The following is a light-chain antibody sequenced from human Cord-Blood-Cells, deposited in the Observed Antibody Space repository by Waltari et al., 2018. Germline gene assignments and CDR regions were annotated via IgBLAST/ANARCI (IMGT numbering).Light chain of an antibody. CDR3: QQRSNWPSIT. V-gene: IGKV3-11*01. Sequence: IVLTQSPATLSLPPGERAPPNCRASQSVSSYLAWYQQKPGQAPRLLIYDASNRATGIPARFSGSGSGTDFTLTISSLEPEDFAVYYCQQRSNWPSITFGQGTRLEIK. CDR1: QSVSSY. J-gene: IGKJ5*01. CDR2: DAS.